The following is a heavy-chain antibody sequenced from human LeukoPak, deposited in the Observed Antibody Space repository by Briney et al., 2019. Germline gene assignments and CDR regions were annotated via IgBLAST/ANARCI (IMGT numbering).Heavy chain of an antibody. CDR3: ARAQERGAVQH. D-gene: IGHD3-10*01. Sequence: PSETLSLTCAVYGGSFSGYYWSWIRQPPGKGLEWIGEINHSGSTNYNPSLKSRVTISVDRSKNQFSLKLSSVTAADTAVYYCARAQERGAVQHWGQGTLVTVSS. J-gene: IGHJ1*01. V-gene: IGHV4-34*01. CDR1: GGSFSGYY. CDR2: INHSGST.